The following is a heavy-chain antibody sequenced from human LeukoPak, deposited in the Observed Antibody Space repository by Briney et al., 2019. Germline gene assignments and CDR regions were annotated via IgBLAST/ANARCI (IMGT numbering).Heavy chain of an antibody. Sequence: SETLSLTCAVYGGSFSGYYWSWIRQPPGKGLEWIGEINHSGSTNYNPSLKSRVTISVDTSKNQFSLKLSSVTAADTAVYYCARQGPHYGSGSYRSWFDPWGQGTLVTVSS. D-gene: IGHD3-10*01. CDR1: GGSFSGYY. J-gene: IGHJ5*02. V-gene: IGHV4-34*01. CDR3: ARQGPHYGSGSYRSWFDP. CDR2: INHSGST.